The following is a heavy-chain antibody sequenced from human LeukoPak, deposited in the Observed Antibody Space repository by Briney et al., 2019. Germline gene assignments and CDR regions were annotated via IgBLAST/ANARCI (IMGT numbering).Heavy chain of an antibody. J-gene: IGHJ6*03. V-gene: IGHV4-34*01. CDR2: ISHSGST. Sequence: SETLSLTCAVYGESFSGYYWSWIRQPPGKGLEWIGEISHSGSTNYNPSLKSRVTISVDTSKKQFSLKLSSVTAADTAVYYCARGGTAVLYYYYYMDVWGKGTTVTVSS. CDR3: ARGGTAVLYYYYYMDV. CDR1: GESFSGYY. D-gene: IGHD2-21*02.